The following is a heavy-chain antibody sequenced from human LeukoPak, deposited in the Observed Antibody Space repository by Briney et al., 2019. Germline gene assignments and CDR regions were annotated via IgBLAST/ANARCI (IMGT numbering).Heavy chain of an antibody. J-gene: IGHJ4*01. V-gene: IGHV3-53*01. D-gene: IGHD3-16*01. CDR2: LYSNGII. CDR3: AGDYIWGRLF. CDR1: GFSVSSTY. Sequence: PGGSLRLSCAASGFSVSSTYLTWVRQAPGKELEWLSVLYSNGIISYADSVKGRFTVSRDNAKNTLFLEMNSLRDEDTAVYYCAGDYIWGRLFWGQGTLVTVSS.